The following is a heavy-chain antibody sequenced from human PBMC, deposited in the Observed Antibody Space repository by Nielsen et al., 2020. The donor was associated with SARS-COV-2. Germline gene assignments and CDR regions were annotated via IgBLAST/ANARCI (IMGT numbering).Heavy chain of an antibody. Sequence: GESLKISCAASGFTFSGSAMHWVRQASGKGLEWVGRIRSKANGYATAYAASVKGRFTISRDDSKNTAYLQMNSLKTEDTAVYYCTRHERDWGQGTLVTVSS. CDR3: TRHERD. CDR2: IRSKANGYAT. J-gene: IGHJ4*02. CDR1: GFTFSGSA. V-gene: IGHV3-73*01.